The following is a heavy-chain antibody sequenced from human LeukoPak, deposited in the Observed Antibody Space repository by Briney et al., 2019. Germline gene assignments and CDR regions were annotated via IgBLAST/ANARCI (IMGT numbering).Heavy chain of an antibody. CDR3: ARNSNYYGTGSYSRYIDY. Sequence: SETLSLTCTVSSGSISSDNYYWTWIRQPAGKGLEWIGRIYSSGSTNYNPSLKSRVTISIGTSKNQFSLNLTSVTAADTAVYYCARNSNYYGTGSYSRYIDYWGQGTLVTVSS. D-gene: IGHD3-10*01. V-gene: IGHV4-61*02. CDR1: SGSISSDNYY. J-gene: IGHJ4*02. CDR2: IYSSGST.